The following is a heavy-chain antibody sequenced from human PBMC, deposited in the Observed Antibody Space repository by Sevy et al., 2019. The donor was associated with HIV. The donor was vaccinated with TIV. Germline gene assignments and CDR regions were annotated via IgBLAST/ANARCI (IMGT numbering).Heavy chain of an antibody. CDR2: ISSSSEYI. CDR1: GFTFSSYT. V-gene: IGHV3-21*01. J-gene: IGHJ4*02. D-gene: IGHD5-12*01. Sequence: GGSLRLSCAASGFTFSSYTLNWVRQAPGKGLEWVSSISSSSEYIYYADSVKGRFTISRDNAKNSLYLQMNSLRAEDTAVYYCATDKGGYDPFDYWGQGTLVTVSS. CDR3: ATDKGGYDPFDY.